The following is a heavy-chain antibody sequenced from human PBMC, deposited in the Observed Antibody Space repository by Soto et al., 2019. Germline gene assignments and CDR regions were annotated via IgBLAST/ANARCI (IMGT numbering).Heavy chain of an antibody. V-gene: IGHV1-18*01. CDR2: ISAYNGNT. CDR1: GYTFTSYG. Sequence: QVQLVQSGAEVKKPGASVKVSCKASGYTFTSYGISWVRQAPGQGLDWMGWISAYNGNTNYAQQLQGRVTMTTNTSTSTTYMELRSLRSADTAVYYCACSKTSSSSLNYYYYYGMYVCGQGTTVTVSS. CDR3: ACSKTSSSSLNYYYYYGMYV. D-gene: IGHD6-6*01. J-gene: IGHJ6*02.